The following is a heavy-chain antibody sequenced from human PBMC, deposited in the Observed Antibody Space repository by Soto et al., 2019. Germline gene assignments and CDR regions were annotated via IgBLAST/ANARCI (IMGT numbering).Heavy chain of an antibody. V-gene: IGHV3-74*01. CDR2: INSDGSST. Sequence: EVQLVESGGGLVQPGGSLRLSCAASGFTFSSYWMHWVRQAPGKGLVWVSRINSDGSSTSYADSVKGRFTISRDNAKNXLYLQMNSLRAEDTAVYYCARGRGARYFDWQEGGYWGQGTLVTVSS. D-gene: IGHD3-9*01. J-gene: IGHJ4*02. CDR3: ARGRGARYFDWQEGGY. CDR1: GFTFSSYW.